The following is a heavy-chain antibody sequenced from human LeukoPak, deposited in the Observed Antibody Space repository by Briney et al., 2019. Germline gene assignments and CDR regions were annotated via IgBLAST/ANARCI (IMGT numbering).Heavy chain of an antibody. J-gene: IGHJ4*02. CDR2: ISYDGSNK. CDR3: ARDWEQWLVLDY. Sequence: GGSLRLSCAASGFTFSSYAMHWVRKAPGKGLEWVAVISYDGSNKYYADSVKGRFTISRDHSKNTLYLQMNSLRAEDTAVYYRARDWEQWLVLDYWGQGTLVTVSS. V-gene: IGHV3-30-3*01. CDR1: GFTFSSYA. D-gene: IGHD6-19*01.